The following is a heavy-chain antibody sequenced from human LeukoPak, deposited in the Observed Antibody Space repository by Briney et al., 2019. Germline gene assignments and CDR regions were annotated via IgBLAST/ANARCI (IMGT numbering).Heavy chain of an antibody. D-gene: IGHD2-2*01. CDR3: ARGKLHCSSTSCHPNWFDP. V-gene: IGHV4-31*03. CDR1: GGSISSGGHY. J-gene: IGHJ5*02. CDR2: IYYSGST. Sequence: SETLSLTCTVSGGSISSGGHYWSWIRQHPGKGLEWIGYIYYSGSTYYNPSLKSRVTISVDTSKNQFSLKLSSVTAADTAVYYCARGKLHCSSTSCHPNWFDPWGQGTLVTVSS.